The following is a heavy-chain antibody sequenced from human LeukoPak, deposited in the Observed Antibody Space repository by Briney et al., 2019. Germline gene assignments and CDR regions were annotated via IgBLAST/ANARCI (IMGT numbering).Heavy chain of an antibody. D-gene: IGHD3-10*01. CDR1: GFTFSDYY. V-gene: IGHV3-11*04. J-gene: IGHJ4*02. CDR2: IGSSGNDI. CDR3: ARGESDQPLDY. Sequence: GGSLRLSCAASGFTFSDYYMSWIRQAPGKGLEWLSYIGSSGNDIDYADSVKGRFTISRDNAENSLYLQIYSLRPEDTAVYHCARGESDQPLDYWGQGTLVIVSS.